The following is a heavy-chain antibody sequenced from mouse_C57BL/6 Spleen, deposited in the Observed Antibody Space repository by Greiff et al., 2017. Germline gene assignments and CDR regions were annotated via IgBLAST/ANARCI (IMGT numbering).Heavy chain of an antibody. D-gene: IGHD2-3*01. CDR2: VYPYNGGT. CDR3: ARYDGYYPYYYAMDY. V-gene: IGHV1-36*01. J-gene: IGHJ4*01. Sequence: LQLKQSGPVLVKPGPSVKISCKASGFTFTDYYMHWVKQTHGKSLEWIGLVYPYNGGTSYNQKFKGKATLTVDTSSSTAYMELNSLTSEDSAVYYCARYDGYYPYYYAMDYWGQGTSVTVSS. CDR1: GFTFTDYY.